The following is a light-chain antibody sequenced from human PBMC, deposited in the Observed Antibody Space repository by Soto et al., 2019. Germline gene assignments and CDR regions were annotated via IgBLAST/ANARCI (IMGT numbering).Light chain of an antibody. CDR2: DVS. CDR1: GSDVGGYNY. Sequence: QSVLTQPASVSGSPGQSITISCTGTGSDVGGYNYVSWYQQHPGKAPKVMIYDVSNRPSGVSNRFSGSKSGNTASLTTSGLHDEDDADDYCSSYTSASTPVVFGGGTKLTVL. J-gene: IGLJ2*01. CDR3: SSYTSASTPVV. V-gene: IGLV2-14*01.